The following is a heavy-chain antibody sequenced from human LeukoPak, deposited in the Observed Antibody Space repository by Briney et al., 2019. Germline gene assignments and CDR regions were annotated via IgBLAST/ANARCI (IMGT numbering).Heavy chain of an antibody. CDR2: NNWNGGST. CDR3: ARDSRRAFDI. J-gene: IGHJ3*02. V-gene: IGHV3-20*04. CDR1: GFTFDDYG. Sequence: GGSLRLSCAASGFTFDDYGMNWVRQAPGKGLEWVSGNNWNGGSTGYGGSVKGRFTISRDNSKNTLYLQMNSLRAEDTAVYYCARDSRRAFDIWGQGTMVTVSS.